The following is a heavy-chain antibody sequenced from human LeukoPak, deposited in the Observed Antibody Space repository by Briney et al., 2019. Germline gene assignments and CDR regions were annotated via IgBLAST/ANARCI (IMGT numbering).Heavy chain of an antibody. Sequence: GASVKVSCKASGYTFTGYYMHGVRQAPGQGLEWMGWINPNRGVTNYTQKFQGRVTMTRDTTISTAYLELSRLRSDDTAVYYCARSVFVQDYWGQGTMVTVSS. CDR1: GYTFTGYY. J-gene: IGHJ4*02. CDR3: ARSVFVQDY. D-gene: IGHD3-16*02. CDR2: INPNRGVT. V-gene: IGHV1-2*02.